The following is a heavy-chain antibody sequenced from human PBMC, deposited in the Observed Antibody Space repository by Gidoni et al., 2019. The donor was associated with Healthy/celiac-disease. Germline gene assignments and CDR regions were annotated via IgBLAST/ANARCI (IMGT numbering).Heavy chain of an antibody. CDR3: ARALLGYSSSWAYDY. CDR2: IGTAGDT. D-gene: IGHD6-13*01. J-gene: IGHJ4*02. CDR1: GFTFSSYD. V-gene: IGHV3-13*04. Sequence: EVQLVESGGGLVQPGGSLRLSCAASGFTFSSYDMHWVRQATGKGLEWVSAIGTAGDTYYPGSVKGRFTISRENAKNSLYLQMNSLRAGDTAVYYCARALLGYSSSWAYDYWGQGTLVTVSS.